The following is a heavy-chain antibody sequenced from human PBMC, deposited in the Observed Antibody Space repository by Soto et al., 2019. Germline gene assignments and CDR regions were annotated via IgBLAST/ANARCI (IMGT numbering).Heavy chain of an antibody. D-gene: IGHD5-12*01. CDR1: GFTFNNYA. J-gene: IGHJ4*02. CDR2: ISTSGGST. V-gene: IGHV3-23*01. Sequence: GSLRLSCAASGFTFNNYAMSWVRQAPGKGLEWVSAISTSGGSTYYADAVKGRFTISRDKSKNTLYLRMNSLKAEDTAVYYCAKGSNTRWLQLWIVNFDYWGQGALVTVSS. CDR3: AKGSNTRWLQLWIVNFDY.